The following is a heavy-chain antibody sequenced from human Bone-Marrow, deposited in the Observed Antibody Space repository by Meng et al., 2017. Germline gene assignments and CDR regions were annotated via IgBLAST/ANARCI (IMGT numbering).Heavy chain of an antibody. Sequence: QLQPSGPELVKPSQTLPPTCAISGDSVSSNSAAWNWLRQSPSRGLEWLGRTYYRSKWYNDYAVSVKSRITINPDTSKNQFSLQLNSVTPEDTAVYYCARQEGAFDYWGQGTLVTVSS. CDR2: TYYRSKWYN. J-gene: IGHJ4*02. CDR1: GDSVSSNSAA. V-gene: IGHV6-1*01. CDR3: ARQEGAFDY. D-gene: IGHD3-16*01.